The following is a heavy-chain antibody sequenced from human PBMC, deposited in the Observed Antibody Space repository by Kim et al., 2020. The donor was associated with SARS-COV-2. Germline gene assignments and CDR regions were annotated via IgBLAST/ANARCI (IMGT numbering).Heavy chain of an antibody. CDR1: GFTFSSYS. D-gene: IGHD3-10*01. Sequence: GGSLRLSCAASGFTFSSYSMNWVRQAPGKGLEWVSSISSSSSYIYYADSVKGRFTISRDNAKNSLYLQMNSLRAEDTAVYYCARASPLWFGETAIWGQGTMVTVSS. V-gene: IGHV3-21*01. CDR2: ISSSSSYI. CDR3: ARASPLWFGETAI. J-gene: IGHJ3*02.